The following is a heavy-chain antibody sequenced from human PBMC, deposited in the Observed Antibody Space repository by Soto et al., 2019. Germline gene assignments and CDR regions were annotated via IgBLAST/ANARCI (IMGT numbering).Heavy chain of an antibody. J-gene: IGHJ2*01. CDR1: GFTFSSYA. Sequence: QVQLVESGGGVVQPGRSLRLSCAASGFTFSSYAMHWVRQAPGKGLEWVAVISYDGSNKYYADSVKGRFTISRDNSKTTRYLQMNSLRDEDTAVYYCARPLWRDDYNWGYFDLWGRGTLVTVSS. CDR3: ARPLWRDDYNWGYFDL. CDR2: ISYDGSNK. D-gene: IGHD4-4*01. V-gene: IGHV3-30-3*01.